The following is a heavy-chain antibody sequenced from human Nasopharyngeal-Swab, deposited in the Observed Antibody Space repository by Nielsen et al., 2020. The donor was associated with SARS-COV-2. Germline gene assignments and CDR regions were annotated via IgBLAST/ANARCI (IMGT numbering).Heavy chain of an antibody. CDR3: ARQRNYDILTGPLPFGY. D-gene: IGHD3-9*01. V-gene: IGHV1-69*01. Sequence: WVRQAPGQGLEGMGGIIPIFGTANYAQKFQGRVTITADESTSTAYMELSSLRSEDTAVYYCARQRNYDILTGPLPFGYWGQGTLVTVSS. J-gene: IGHJ4*02. CDR2: IIPIFGTA.